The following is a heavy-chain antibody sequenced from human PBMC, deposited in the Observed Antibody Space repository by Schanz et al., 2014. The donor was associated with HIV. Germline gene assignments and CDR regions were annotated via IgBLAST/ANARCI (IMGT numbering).Heavy chain of an antibody. CDR2: INWNSGNI. CDR1: GFTFHDYA. V-gene: IGHV3-9*01. Sequence: EVQLVESGGGLVQPGRSLRLSCAASGFTFHDYAMHWLRQAPGQGLEWVSGINWNSGNIGYADSVKGRFTISRDNSRKTLYLQMNSLRVEDTAVYYCANTEFPYSSSSDYYYGMDVWGQGTTVTVSS. CDR3: ANTEFPYSSSSDYYYGMDV. J-gene: IGHJ6*02. D-gene: IGHD6-6*01.